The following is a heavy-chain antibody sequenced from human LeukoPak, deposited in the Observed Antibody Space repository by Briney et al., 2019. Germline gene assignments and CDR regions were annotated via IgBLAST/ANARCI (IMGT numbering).Heavy chain of an antibody. CDR3: ARKEGGSRFDP. CDR2: IRSKAYGGTT. Sequence: GGSLRLSCTASGFTFGDYGMSWVRQAPGKGLEWVGFIRSKAYGGTTEYAASVKGRFTISRDDSKSIAYLQVNSLKTEDTAVYYCARKEGGSRFDPWGQGTLVTVSS. V-gene: IGHV3-49*04. J-gene: IGHJ5*02. CDR1: GFTFGDYG. D-gene: IGHD5-12*01.